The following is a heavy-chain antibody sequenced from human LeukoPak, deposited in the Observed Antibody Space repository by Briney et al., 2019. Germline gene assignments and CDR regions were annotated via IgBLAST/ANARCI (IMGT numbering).Heavy chain of an antibody. CDR2: FDPEDGET. CDR3: ATAKTYYYDSSGYYYFDY. CDR1: GYTLTKLS. D-gene: IGHD3-22*01. J-gene: IGHJ4*02. Sequence: ASVKVSCKVSGYTLTKLSMHWVRQAPGKGLEWMGGFDPEDGETIYAQKFQGRVTMTEDTSTDTAYMELSSLRSEDTAVYYCATAKTYYYDSSGYYYFDYWGQGTLVTVSS. V-gene: IGHV1-24*01.